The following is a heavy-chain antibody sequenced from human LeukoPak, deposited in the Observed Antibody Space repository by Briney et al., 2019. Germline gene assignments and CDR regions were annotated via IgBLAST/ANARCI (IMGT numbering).Heavy chain of an antibody. CDR3: ASTIFGVVPGMDY. D-gene: IGHD3-3*01. CDR1: GFTFSSYW. Sequence: GGSLRLSCAASGFTFSSYWMHWVRQAPGKGLVWVSRINTDGSSTRYADSVKGRFTITRDNAKNTLYLQMNSLRAEDTAVYYCASTIFGVVPGMDYWGQGTLVTVSS. V-gene: IGHV3-74*01. CDR2: INTDGSST. J-gene: IGHJ4*02.